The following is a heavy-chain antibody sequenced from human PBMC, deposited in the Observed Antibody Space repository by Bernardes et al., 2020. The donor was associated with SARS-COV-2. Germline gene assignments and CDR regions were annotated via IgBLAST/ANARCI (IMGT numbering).Heavy chain of an antibody. CDR1: GFTFSNYW. V-gene: IGHV3-74*01. Sequence: GGSLRLSCEGSGFTFSNYWMHWGRQAPGKGLVWVSRIDMNGRSTDYADSVKGRFTIFRDNAKNTLYMEMNSLTVEDTAVYYCATGGDGKTAPGMDVWGQGTTVTVSS. D-gene: IGHD3-16*01. CDR2: IDMNGRST. J-gene: IGHJ6*02. CDR3: ATGGDGKTAPGMDV.